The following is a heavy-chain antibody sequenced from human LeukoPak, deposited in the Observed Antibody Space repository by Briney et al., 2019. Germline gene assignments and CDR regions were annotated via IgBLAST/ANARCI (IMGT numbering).Heavy chain of an antibody. CDR2: IYYSGST. Sequence: KPSETLSLTCTVSGGSISSYYWSWIRQPPGKGLEWIGYIYYSGSTNYNPSLKSRVTIPVDTSKNQFSLKLSSVTAADTAVYYCARMVRGVISAHNWFDPWGQGTLVTVSS. CDR3: ARMVRGVISAHNWFDP. V-gene: IGHV4-59*08. J-gene: IGHJ5*02. CDR1: GGSISSYY. D-gene: IGHD3-10*01.